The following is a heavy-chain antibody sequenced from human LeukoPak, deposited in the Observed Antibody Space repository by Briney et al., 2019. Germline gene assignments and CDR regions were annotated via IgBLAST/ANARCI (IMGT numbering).Heavy chain of an antibody. CDR1: GGSISSSSYY. V-gene: IGHV4-39*01. D-gene: IGHD3-16*01. CDR3: ARLDSIQLITY. CDR2: IYYSGST. Sequence: PSETLSLTCTVSGGSISSSSYYWGWLRQPPGKGLEWIGTIYYSGSTYYNPSLKSRVTISVDTSKNQFSLKLSSVTAADTAVYYCARLDSIQLITYWGQGTLVTVSS. J-gene: IGHJ4*02.